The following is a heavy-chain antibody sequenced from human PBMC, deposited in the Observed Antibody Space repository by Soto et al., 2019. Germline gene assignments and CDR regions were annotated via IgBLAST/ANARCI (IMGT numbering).Heavy chain of an antibody. D-gene: IGHD3-10*01. CDR1: GGSVSSGSYY. Sequence: SETLSLTCTASGGSVSSGSYYWSWIRQPPGKGLEWIGYIYYSGSTNYNPSLKSRVTISVDTSKNQFSLKLSSVTAADTAVYYCARLASITSRGFDYWGQGTLVTVSS. CDR3: ARLASITSRGFDY. V-gene: IGHV4-61*01. CDR2: IYYSGST. J-gene: IGHJ4*02.